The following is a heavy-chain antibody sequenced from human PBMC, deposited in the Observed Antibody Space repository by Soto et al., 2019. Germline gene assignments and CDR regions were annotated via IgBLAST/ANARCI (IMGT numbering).Heavy chain of an antibody. CDR2: ISGSGGST. V-gene: IGHV3-23*01. CDR1: GFTFSSYA. D-gene: IGHD3-22*01. J-gene: IGHJ4*02. CDR3: AKAQAIHMTVLVISPFDY. Sequence: GGSLRLSCAASGFTFSSYAMSWVRQAPGKGLEWVSAISGSGGSTYYADSVKGRFTISRDNSKNTLYLQMNSLRAEDTAVYYCAKAQAIHMTVLVISPFDYWGQGTLLPVS.